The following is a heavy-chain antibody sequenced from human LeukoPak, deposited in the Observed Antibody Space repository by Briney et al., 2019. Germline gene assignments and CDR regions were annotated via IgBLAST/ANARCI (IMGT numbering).Heavy chain of an antibody. CDR3: AKDDLIDDFPSSYYYYGMDV. D-gene: IGHD3-3*01. Sequence: AGGSLRLSCAASGFTFSSYAMSWVRQAPGKGLEWVSAISGSGGSTYYADSVKGRFTISRDNSKNTLYLQMHSLRAEDTAVYYCAKDDLIDDFPSSYYYYGMDVWGQGTTVTVSS. CDR1: GFTFSSYA. J-gene: IGHJ6*02. V-gene: IGHV3-23*01. CDR2: ISGSGGST.